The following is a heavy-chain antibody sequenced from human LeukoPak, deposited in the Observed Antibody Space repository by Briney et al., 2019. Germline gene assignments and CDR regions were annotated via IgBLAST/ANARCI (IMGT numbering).Heavy chain of an antibody. J-gene: IGHJ4*02. CDR2: IYYSGSI. D-gene: IGHD1-1*01. CDR3: ARGNWYLDY. CDR1: GGSISSYY. V-gene: IGHV4-59*01. Sequence: SETLSLICTVSGGSISSYYWSWIRQPPGKGLEWIGYIYYSGSINYNPSLKSRVTISVDTSKNQFSLKVSSVAAADTAVYYCARGNWYLDYWGQGTLVTVSS.